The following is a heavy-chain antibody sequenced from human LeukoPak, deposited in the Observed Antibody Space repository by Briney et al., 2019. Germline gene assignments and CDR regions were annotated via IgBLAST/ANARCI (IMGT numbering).Heavy chain of an antibody. CDR3: ARETGIRVVIHYYYLVV. CDR2: ISSSSSYI. J-gene: IGHJ6*03. V-gene: IGHV3-21*01. CDR1: GFTFSSYS. Sequence: PGGSLRLSCAASGFTFSSYSMNWVRQAPGKGLEWVSSISSSSSYIYYADSVKGRFTISRDNAKNSLYLQMNSLRAEDTAVYYCARETGIRVVIHYYYLVVWGKGTRVSV. D-gene: IGHD3-10*01.